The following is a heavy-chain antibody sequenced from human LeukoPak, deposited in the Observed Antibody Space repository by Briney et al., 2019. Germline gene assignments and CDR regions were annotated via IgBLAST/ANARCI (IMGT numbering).Heavy chain of an antibody. CDR2: ISWNSGSI. D-gene: IGHD1-26*01. CDR1: GFTFDDYG. CDR3: AKDINTLVGPGGFFDY. J-gene: IGHJ4*02. V-gene: IGHV3-9*01. Sequence: SGGSLRLSCAASGFTFDDYGMSWVRQAPGKGLEWVSGISWNSGSIGYADSVKGRFAISRDNAKNSLYLQMNSLRAEDTALYYCAKDINTLVGPGGFFDYWGQGTLVTVSS.